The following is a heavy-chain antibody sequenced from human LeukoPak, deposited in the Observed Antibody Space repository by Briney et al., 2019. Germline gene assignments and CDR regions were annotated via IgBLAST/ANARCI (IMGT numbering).Heavy chain of an antibody. D-gene: IGHD1-14*01. CDR3: PRLTKRNDAFTI. CDR2: IYYSGST. V-gene: IGHV4-59*01. J-gene: IGHJ3*02. CDR1: GDSINSYY. Sequence: SETLSLTCSVSGDSINSYYWSWIRQPPGKGLEWIGYIYYSGSTNYNPSLKSRLTISVDTSKNQFSLKLTSVTTADTAVYYCPRLTKRNDAFTIWGQGTMVTVSS.